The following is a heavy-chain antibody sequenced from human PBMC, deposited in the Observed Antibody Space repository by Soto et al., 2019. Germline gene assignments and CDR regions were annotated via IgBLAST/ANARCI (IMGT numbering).Heavy chain of an antibody. J-gene: IGHJ6*02. D-gene: IGHD2-2*01. CDR1: GGSFSGYY. CDR3: ATSLGNIVVVPAASPHYYDGMDV. V-gene: IGHV4-34*01. CDR2: LNHSGST. Sequence: SQTRSFTCAVYGGSFSGYYWSWIRQPPGKGLEWSGELNHSGSTNYNPSLKSRVTISADTSKNQFSLNLSSVTAAGTAVYYCATSLGNIVVVPAASPHYYDGMDVWGQGTTVTVSS.